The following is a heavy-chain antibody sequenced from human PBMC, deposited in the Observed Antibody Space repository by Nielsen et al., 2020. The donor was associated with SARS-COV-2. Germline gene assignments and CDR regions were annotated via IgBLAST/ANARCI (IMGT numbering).Heavy chain of an antibody. CDR2: IWYDGSNK. Sequence: GESLKISCAASKFTFDHYAMHWVRQAPGKGLEWVAVIWYDGSNKYYADSVKGRFTISRDNSKNTLYLQMNSLRAEDTAVYYCARASLDEGDYGPTTYYPDYWGQGTLVTVSS. J-gene: IGHJ4*02. CDR3: ARASLDEGDYGPTTYYPDY. D-gene: IGHD4-17*01. CDR1: KFTFDHYA. V-gene: IGHV3-33*08.